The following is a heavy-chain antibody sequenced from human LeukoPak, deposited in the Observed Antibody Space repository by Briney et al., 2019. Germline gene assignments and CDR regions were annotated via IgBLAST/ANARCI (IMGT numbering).Heavy chain of an antibody. CDR2: ISSSSSYI. Sequence: GGSLRLSCAASGFTFSSYSMNWVRQAPGKGLEWVSSISSSSSYIYYADSVKGRFTISRDNAKNSLYLQMNSLRAEDTAVYYCARLYYSDSSYYFTGPHWYFDLWGRGTLVTVSS. CDR3: ARLYYSDSSYYFTGPHWYFDL. V-gene: IGHV3-21*01. D-gene: IGHD3-22*01. CDR1: GFTFSSYS. J-gene: IGHJ2*01.